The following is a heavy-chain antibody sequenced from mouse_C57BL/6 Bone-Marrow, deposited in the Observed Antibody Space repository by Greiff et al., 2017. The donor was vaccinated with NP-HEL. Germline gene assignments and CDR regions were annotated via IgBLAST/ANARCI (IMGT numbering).Heavy chain of an antibody. V-gene: IGHV3-8*01. D-gene: IGHD1-1*01. Sequence: EVQLQQSGPGLAKPSQTLSLTCSVTGYSITSDYWNWIRKFPGNKLEYMGYISYSDSTYYNPSLKSRISITRDTSKNQYYLQLNSVTTEDTATYYCARYAVLRSYYYAMDYWGQGTSVTVSS. CDR1: GYSITSDY. J-gene: IGHJ4*01. CDR3: ARYAVLRSYYYAMDY. CDR2: ISYSDST.